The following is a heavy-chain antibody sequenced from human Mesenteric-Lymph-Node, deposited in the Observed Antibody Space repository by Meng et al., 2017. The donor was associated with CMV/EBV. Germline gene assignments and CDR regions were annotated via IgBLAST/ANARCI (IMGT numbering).Heavy chain of an antibody. D-gene: IGHD2-2*01. CDR1: GFTFDDYA. V-gene: IGHV3-9*01. J-gene: IGHJ4*02. Sequence: GGSLRLSCAASGFTFDDYAMHWVRQAPGKGLEWVSGISWNSGSIGYADSVKGRFTISRDNAKNSLYLQMNSLRAEDTALYYCAKDGPLDCSSTSCYLDYWGQGTLVTVSS. CDR3: AKDGPLDCSSTSCYLDY. CDR2: ISWNSGSI.